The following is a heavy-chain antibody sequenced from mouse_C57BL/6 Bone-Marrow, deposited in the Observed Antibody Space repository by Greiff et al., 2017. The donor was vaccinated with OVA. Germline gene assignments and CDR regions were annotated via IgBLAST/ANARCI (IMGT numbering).Heavy chain of an antibody. CDR3: ASPITTVVAHYAMDY. D-gene: IGHD1-1*01. CDR2: ISNGGGST. Sequence: EVQRVESGGGLVQPGGSLKLSCAASGFTFSDYYMYWVRQTPEKRLEWVAYISNGGGSTYYPDTVKGRFTISRDNAKNTLYLQMSRLKSEDTAMYYCASPITTVVAHYAMDYWGQGTSVTVSS. V-gene: IGHV5-12*01. J-gene: IGHJ4*01. CDR1: GFTFSDYY.